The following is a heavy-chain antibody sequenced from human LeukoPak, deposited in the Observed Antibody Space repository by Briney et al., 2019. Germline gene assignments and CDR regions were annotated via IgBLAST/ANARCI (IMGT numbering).Heavy chain of an antibody. J-gene: IGHJ4*02. D-gene: IGHD5-18*01. CDR1: GGSFSGYY. CDR3: AKPPHSDTALFDY. Sequence: SETLSLTCAVYGGSFSGYYWSWIRQPPGKGLEWIGEINHSGSTNYNPSLKSRVTISVDTSKNQFSLKLSSVTAADTAVYYCAKPPHSDTALFDYWGQGTLVTVSS. CDR2: INHSGST. V-gene: IGHV4-34*01.